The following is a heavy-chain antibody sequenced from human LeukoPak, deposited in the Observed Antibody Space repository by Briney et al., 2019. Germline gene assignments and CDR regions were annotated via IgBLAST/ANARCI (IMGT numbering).Heavy chain of an antibody. V-gene: IGHV3-11*01. CDR2: ISTSGSTI. Sequence: PGGSLRLSCAASGFTFSDYYMSWIRQPPGKGLDWVSYISTSGSTIYYADSVKGRFTISRDNAKNSLYLQMNSLRAEDTAVYYCARDSVLRYFDWLFPYYMDVWGKGTTVTISS. D-gene: IGHD3-9*01. CDR1: GFTFSDYY. CDR3: ARDSVLRYFDWLFPYYMDV. J-gene: IGHJ6*03.